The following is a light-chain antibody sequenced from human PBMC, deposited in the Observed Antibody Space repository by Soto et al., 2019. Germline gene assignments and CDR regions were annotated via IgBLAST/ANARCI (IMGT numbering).Light chain of an antibody. Sequence: EMVMTQSPATLSVSPGERASLSCRASRSVGSKLIWYQHKPGQPPRLLIYGASARATGIPARFSGSGSGTEFTLTISSLQPEDSAIYYCQERSKWPLYTFGQGTKLEIK. J-gene: IGKJ2*01. CDR1: RSVGSK. CDR2: GAS. V-gene: IGKV3-15*01. CDR3: QERSKWPLYT.